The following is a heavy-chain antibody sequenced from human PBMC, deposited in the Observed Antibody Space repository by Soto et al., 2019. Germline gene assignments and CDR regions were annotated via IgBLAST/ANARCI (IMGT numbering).Heavy chain of an antibody. CDR3: ARDRFTTGTVGWFDP. V-gene: IGHV1-3*01. CDR1: LYTFTSYA. CDR2: INAGNGNT. J-gene: IGHJ5*02. D-gene: IGHD1-1*01. Sequence: ASVKVSCRSYLYTFTSYAMHWVRQAPGQWLEWMRSINAGNGNTKYSQKFQGRVTITRDTSASTAYMELTSLRSEDTAVYYCARDRFTTGTVGWFDPWGQGTLVTVSS.